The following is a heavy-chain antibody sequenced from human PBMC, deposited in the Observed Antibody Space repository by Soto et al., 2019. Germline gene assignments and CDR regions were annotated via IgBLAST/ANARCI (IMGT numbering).Heavy chain of an antibody. CDR1: GFTFSSYA. V-gene: IGHV3-23*01. CDR2: ISGGGGTT. CDR3: AKGVLSYDSSGYQRYYYAMDV. D-gene: IGHD3-22*01. J-gene: IGHJ6*02. Sequence: GGSLRLSCAASGFTFSSYAMIWVRQAPGKGPEWVSGISGGGGTTYYADSVKGRFTMSRDNSKDTLYLQLNSLRAEDTAVYYCAKGVLSYDSSGYQRYYYAMDVWGQGTTVSVSS.